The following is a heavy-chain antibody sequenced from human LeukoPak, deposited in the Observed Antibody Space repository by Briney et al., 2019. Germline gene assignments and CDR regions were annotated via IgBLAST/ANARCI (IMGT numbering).Heavy chain of an antibody. CDR3: ARGQIHYSGLDY. J-gene: IGHJ4*02. CDR2: ISSSSSYI. V-gene: IGHV3-21*01. CDR1: GFTFSSYS. Sequence: PGGSLRLSCAASGFTFSSYSMNWVRQAPGKGLEWVSSISSSSSYIYYADSVKGRFTISRDNAKNSLYLQMNSLRAEDTAVYYCARGQIHYSGLDYWGQGTLVTVSS. D-gene: IGHD1-26*01.